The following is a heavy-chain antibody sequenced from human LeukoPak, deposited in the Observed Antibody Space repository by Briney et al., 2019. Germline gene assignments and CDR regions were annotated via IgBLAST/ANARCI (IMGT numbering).Heavy chain of an antibody. V-gene: IGHV3-9*03. CDR3: ARARIGDSSGYYTDSFNL. CDR2: ISWNSGNI. Sequence: GGSLRLSCAASGFTFHGYAMHWVRQAPGKGLEWVSVISWNSGNIGYADSVKGRFTISRDNAKNSLYLQVNSLRTEDMALYYCARARIGDSSGYYTDSFNLWGQGTMVTVSS. D-gene: IGHD3-22*01. J-gene: IGHJ3*01. CDR1: GFTFHGYA.